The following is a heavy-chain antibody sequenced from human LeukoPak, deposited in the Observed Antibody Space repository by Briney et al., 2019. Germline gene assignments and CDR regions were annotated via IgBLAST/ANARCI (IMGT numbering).Heavy chain of an antibody. J-gene: IGHJ4*02. V-gene: IGHV4-34*01. D-gene: IGHD1-26*01. CDR2: INHSGST. Sequence: PSETLSLTCAVYGGSFSGYYWSWIRQPPGKGLEWIGEINHSGSTNYNPSLKSRVTISVDTSKNQFSLKLSSVTAAVTAVYYCARGGWELPGGYFDYWGQGTLVTVSS. CDR1: GGSFSGYY. CDR3: ARGGWELPGGYFDY.